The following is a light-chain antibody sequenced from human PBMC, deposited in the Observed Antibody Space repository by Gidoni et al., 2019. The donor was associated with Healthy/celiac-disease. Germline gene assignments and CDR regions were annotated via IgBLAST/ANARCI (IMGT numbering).Light chain of an antibody. J-gene: IGLJ2*01. CDR2: QDS. CDR3: QAWDSSTVV. Sequence: YELTQPSSVSVSPGQTASITCSGDKLGDKYACWYQQKPGQSPVLVIYQDSKRPSGIPERFSGSSSGNTATLTISGTQAMDEADYYCQAWDSSTVVFGGGTKLTVL. V-gene: IGLV3-1*01. CDR1: KLGDKY.